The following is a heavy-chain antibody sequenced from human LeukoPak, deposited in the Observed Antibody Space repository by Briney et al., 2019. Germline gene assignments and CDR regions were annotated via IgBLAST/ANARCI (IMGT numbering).Heavy chain of an antibody. CDR2: ISGSGGST. CDR3: AKDGGEGDFDY. CDR1: GFTFRSYA. D-gene: IGHD2-21*01. V-gene: IGHV3-23*01. J-gene: IGHJ4*02. Sequence: PGGSLRLSCAASGFTFRSYAMSRVRQAPGKELEWVSAISGSGGSTYYADSVKGRFTISRDNSKNTLYLQMNSLRAEDTAVYYCAKDGGEGDFDYWGQGTLVTVSS.